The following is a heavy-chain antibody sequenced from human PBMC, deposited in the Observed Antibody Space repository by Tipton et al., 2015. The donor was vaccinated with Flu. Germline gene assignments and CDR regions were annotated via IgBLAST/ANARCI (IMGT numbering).Heavy chain of an antibody. CDR2: VSRTGST. CDR1: GDSISSDFY. Sequence: TLSLTCAVSGDSISSDFYWAWIRQFPGKGLEWIGTVSRTGSTIYNPSLKSRVTMSIDTSKNQFSLRLSPVTAADTAVYYCASSGFGKGDFWGQGTLVTVSS. J-gene: IGHJ4*02. CDR3: ASSGFGKGDF. V-gene: IGHV4-38-2*01. D-gene: IGHD3-10*01.